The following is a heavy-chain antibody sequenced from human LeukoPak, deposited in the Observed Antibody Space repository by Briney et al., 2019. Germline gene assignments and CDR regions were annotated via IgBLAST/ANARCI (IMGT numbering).Heavy chain of an antibody. V-gene: IGHV4-59*11. CDR2: IYSSGGT. J-gene: IGHJ4*02. Sequence: SETLSLTCTVSGGSISSHYWSWIRQPPGKRLEWIGNIYSSGGTNYNPSLKSRVTISADTSKNQFSLKLSSVTAADSAVYYCAREMRNYYYGSGSYYYWGQGALVTVSS. CDR1: GGSISSHY. D-gene: IGHD3-10*01. CDR3: AREMRNYYYGSGSYYY.